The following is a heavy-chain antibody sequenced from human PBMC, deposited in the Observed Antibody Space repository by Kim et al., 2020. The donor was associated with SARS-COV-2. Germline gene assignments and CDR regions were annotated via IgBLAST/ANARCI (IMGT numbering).Heavy chain of an antibody. CDR3: ARVGWLQPQKAFDI. V-gene: IGHV4-34*01. CDR2: INHSGST. D-gene: IGHD5-12*01. CDR1: GGSFSGYY. Sequence: SETLSLTCAVYGGSFSGYYWSWIRQPPGKGLVWIGEINHSGSTNYNPSLKSRVTISVDTSKNQFSLKLSSVTAADTAVYYCARVGWLQPQKAFDIWGQGTMVTVSS. J-gene: IGHJ3*02.